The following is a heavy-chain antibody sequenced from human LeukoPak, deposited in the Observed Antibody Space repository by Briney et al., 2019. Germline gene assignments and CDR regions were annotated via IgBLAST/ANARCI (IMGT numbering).Heavy chain of an antibody. CDR1: GYNFANYW. D-gene: IGHD6-6*01. CDR3: ARAPSYQFSSSSAYYYYMDV. J-gene: IGHJ6*03. V-gene: IGHV5-51*01. Sequence: GESLKLSCKGSGYNFANYWIGWVRQMPGKCLEWMGIIYPGDSDTRYSPSFQGQVTISADKSISTAFLQWSSLKASDTAMYYCARAPSYQFSSSSAYYYYMDVWGKGTTVTVSS. CDR2: IYPGDSDT.